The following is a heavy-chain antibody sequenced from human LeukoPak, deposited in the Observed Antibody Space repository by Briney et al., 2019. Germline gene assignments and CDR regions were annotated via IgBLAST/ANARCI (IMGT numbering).Heavy chain of an antibody. J-gene: IGHJ4*02. Sequence: LETLSLTCTVSGDSISRSTYYWAWIRQPPGKGLEWIGSVYYGRSPYFNPSLESRATISVDTSKNHFSLKMSSVTAADTAVYYCARSSGTGTFSYWGQGTLVTVSS. CDR1: GDSISRSTYY. D-gene: IGHD6-25*01. CDR3: ARSSGTGTFSY. V-gene: IGHV4-39*02. CDR2: VYYGRSP.